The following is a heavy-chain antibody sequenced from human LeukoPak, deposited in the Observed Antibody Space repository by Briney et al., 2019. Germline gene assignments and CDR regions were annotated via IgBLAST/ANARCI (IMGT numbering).Heavy chain of an antibody. V-gene: IGHV1-69*13. Sequence: ASVKVSCKASGGTFSSYAISWVRQAPGQGLEWMGGIIPIFGTANYAQKFQGRVTITADESTSTAYMELSSLRSDDTAVYYCARGGVLLWFGELTGWGQGTLVTVSS. CDR2: IIPIFGTA. CDR3: ARGGVLLWFGELTG. D-gene: IGHD3-10*01. CDR1: GGTFSSYA. J-gene: IGHJ4*02.